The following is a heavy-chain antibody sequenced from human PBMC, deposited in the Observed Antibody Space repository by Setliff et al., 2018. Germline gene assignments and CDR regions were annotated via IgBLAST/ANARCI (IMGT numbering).Heavy chain of an antibody. J-gene: IGHJ4*02. CDR3: ARDLGHGGDSDY. V-gene: IGHV4-38-2*02. D-gene: IGHD2-21*02. Sequence: ETLSLTCTVSGYSISSGYIWGWIRQTPGKGLEWFGNIGHTGSINYNPSLKSRLTISRDTSKNQVSLKLNSVTATDTAVYYCARDLGHGGDSDYWGQGILVTVSS. CDR1: GYSISSGYI. CDR2: IGHTGSI.